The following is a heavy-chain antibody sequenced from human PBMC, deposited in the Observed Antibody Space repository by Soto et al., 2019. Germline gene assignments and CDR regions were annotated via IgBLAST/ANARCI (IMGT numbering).Heavy chain of an antibody. CDR2: ISYAGSHI. Sequence: GGSLRLSCAASGLTFSNYGFHWVRQAPGRGLEWVAVISYAGSHIFYTDSVKGRFSISRDNSKNTVSLQMNNLRPEDTAVYYCAKDSGDPCDPPLCNLFAPWGLGSLVIVSS. J-gene: IGHJ5*02. D-gene: IGHD3-10*01. CDR1: GLTFSNYG. CDR3: AKDSGDPCDPPLCNLFAP. V-gene: IGHV3-30*18.